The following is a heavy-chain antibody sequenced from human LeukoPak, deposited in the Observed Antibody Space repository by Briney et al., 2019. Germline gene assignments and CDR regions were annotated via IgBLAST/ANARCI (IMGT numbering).Heavy chain of an antibody. J-gene: IGHJ4*02. Sequence: WASVKVSCKASGYTFTSYGISWVRQAPGQGLEWMGWISAYNGNTNYAQKLQGRVTMTRDTSTSTVYMELSSLRSEDTAVYYCARDRGSGGSCDYWGQGTLVTVSS. CDR1: GYTFTSYG. CDR2: ISAYNGNT. CDR3: ARDRGSGGSCDY. V-gene: IGHV1-18*01. D-gene: IGHD2-15*01.